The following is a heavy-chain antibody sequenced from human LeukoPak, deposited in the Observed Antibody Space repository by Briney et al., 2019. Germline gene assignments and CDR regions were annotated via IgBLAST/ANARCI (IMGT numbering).Heavy chain of an antibody. CDR1: GYTYTSYY. CDR3: ARGATLVRGLIKTSFDY. D-gene: IGHD3-10*01. J-gene: IGHJ4*02. V-gene: IGHV1-2*02. CDR2: IKRNNGGT. Sequence: ASVKVSCKASGYTYTSYYLQWVRQAPGQGPEWMGWIKRNNGGTYYAHKFQGRVTMTRDTSISTAYMELSRLTSDDTAVYYCARGATLVRGLIKTSFDYWGQGSLVTVSS.